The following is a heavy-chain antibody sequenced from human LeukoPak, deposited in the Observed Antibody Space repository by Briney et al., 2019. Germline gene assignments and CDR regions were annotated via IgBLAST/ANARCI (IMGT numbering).Heavy chain of an antibody. CDR1: GFTFSSYA. J-gene: IGHJ4*02. CDR2: ISYDGSNK. Sequence: TGGSLRLSCAASGFTFSSYAMHWVRQAPGKGLEWVAVISYDGSNKYYADSVKGRFTISRDNSKNTLYLQMNSLRAEDTAVYYCARVRSYCSGGNCCYYFAYWGQGTLVTVSS. CDR3: ARVRSYCSGGNCCYYFAY. D-gene: IGHD2-15*01. V-gene: IGHV3-30*14.